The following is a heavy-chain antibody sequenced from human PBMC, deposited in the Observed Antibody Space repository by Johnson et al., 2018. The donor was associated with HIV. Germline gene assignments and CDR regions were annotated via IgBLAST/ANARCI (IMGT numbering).Heavy chain of an antibody. Sequence: VQLVESGGGVVQPGGSLRLSCAASAFTFSRYWMTWVRQAPGKGLEWVANIKQEGSEKYYVDSVKGRFTISRDNAKNSLYLQMNSLRAEDTAVYYCARDSPDIVVVPGAIDAFDIWGQGTMVTVSS. J-gene: IGHJ3*02. CDR2: IKQEGSEK. CDR3: ARDSPDIVVVPGAIDAFDI. CDR1: AFTFSRYW. V-gene: IGHV3-7*01. D-gene: IGHD2-2*01.